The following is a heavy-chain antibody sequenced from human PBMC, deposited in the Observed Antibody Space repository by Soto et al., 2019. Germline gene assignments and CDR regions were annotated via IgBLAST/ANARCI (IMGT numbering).Heavy chain of an antibody. J-gene: IGHJ4*02. CDR2: ISGSGGST. D-gene: IGHD2-8*01. Sequence: EVQLLESGGGLVQPGGSLRLSCAASGFTFSSYAMSWVRQAPGKGLEWVSAISGSGGSTYYADSVKGRFTISRDNSKNTLDLQMHSLRAEDTAVYYCAKACAILYPPWDYWGQGTLVTVSS. V-gene: IGHV3-23*01. CDR1: GFTFSSYA. CDR3: AKACAILYPPWDY.